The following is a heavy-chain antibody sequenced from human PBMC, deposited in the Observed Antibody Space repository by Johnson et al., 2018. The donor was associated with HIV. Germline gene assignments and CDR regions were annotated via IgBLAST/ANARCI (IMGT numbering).Heavy chain of an antibody. CDR2: ISYDGSNK. D-gene: IGHD6-13*01. CDR3: ASEIYRPRPSSSWYVGAFDI. J-gene: IGHJ3*02. CDR1: GFTFSSYA. Sequence: QVLLVESGGGVVQPGGSLRLSCAASGFTFSSYAMHWVRQAPGKGLEWVAVISYDGSNKYYADSVKGRFTISRDNSKNTLYLQMNSLRAEDTAVYYCASEIYRPRPSSSWYVGAFDIWGQGTMVTVSS. V-gene: IGHV3-30-3*01.